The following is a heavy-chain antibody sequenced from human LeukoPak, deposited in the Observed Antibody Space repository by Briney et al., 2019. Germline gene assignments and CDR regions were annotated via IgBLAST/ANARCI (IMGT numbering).Heavy chain of an antibody. CDR1: GFTFSSYS. J-gene: IGHJ4*02. D-gene: IGHD3-22*01. CDR3: ARDQGYYYDSSGYYLDY. Sequence: GGSLRLSCAASGFTFSSYSMNWVRQAPGKGLEWVSSISSSSSYIYYADSVKGRFTISRDNAKNSLYLQMNSLRAEDTAVDYCARDQGYYYDSSGYYLDYWGQGTLVTVSS. CDR2: ISSSSSYI. V-gene: IGHV3-21*01.